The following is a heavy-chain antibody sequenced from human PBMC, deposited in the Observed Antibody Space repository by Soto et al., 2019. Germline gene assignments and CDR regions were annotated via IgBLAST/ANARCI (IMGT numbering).Heavy chain of an antibody. V-gene: IGHV3-30*18. D-gene: IGHD3-3*01. CDR3: AKDPRVYYDFWKGYSPYFDY. CDR2: ISYDGSSK. J-gene: IGHJ4*02. CDR1: GFTFSSYG. Sequence: GGSLRLSCAASGFTFSSYGVHWVRQAPGKGLEWVAVISYDGSSKFYGDSVKGRFTISRDNSKNTLYLQMNSLRAEDTAVYYCAKDPRVYYDFWKGYSPYFDYWGQGTLVTVSS.